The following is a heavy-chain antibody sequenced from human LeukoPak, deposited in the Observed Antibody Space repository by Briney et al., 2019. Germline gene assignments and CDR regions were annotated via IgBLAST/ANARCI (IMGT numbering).Heavy chain of an antibody. J-gene: IGHJ2*01. CDR1: GGSISSYY. CDR2: LYYTGST. Sequence: SETLSLTCTVSGGSISSYYWSWIRQPPGKGLEWIGYLYYTGSTNYNPSLKNRVTISVDTSKNQFFLKVTSVTAADTAVYYCARDKLPRSWYLDLWGRGTPVTVSS. V-gene: IGHV4-59*13. CDR3: ARDKLPRSWYLDL. D-gene: IGHD4-23*01.